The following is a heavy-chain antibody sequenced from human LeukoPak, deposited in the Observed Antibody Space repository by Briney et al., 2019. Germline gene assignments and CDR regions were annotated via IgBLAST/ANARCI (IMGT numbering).Heavy chain of an antibody. Sequence: ASVKVSCKASGYTFTSYYMHWVRQAPGQGLEWVGIITPTSGSTTYAQKFQGRFTMTRDTPTSTVSLELRRLRSEDTAMYYCARAKEMATTTLNYWGQGTLVTVSS. D-gene: IGHD5-24*01. CDR3: ARAKEMATTTLNY. CDR2: ITPTSGST. V-gene: IGHV1-46*01. CDR1: GYTFTSYY. J-gene: IGHJ4*02.